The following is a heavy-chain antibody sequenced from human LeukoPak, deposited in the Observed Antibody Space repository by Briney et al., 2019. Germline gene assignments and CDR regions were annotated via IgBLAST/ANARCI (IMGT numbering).Heavy chain of an antibody. Sequence: SETLSLTCTVSGGSISSYYWSWIRQPPGKGLEWIGYIYYSGSTNYNPSLKSRVTISVDTSKNQFSLKLSSVTAADTAVYYCARSVVVAALTAFDIWGQGTMVTVSP. CDR3: ARSVVVAALTAFDI. CDR2: IYYSGST. D-gene: IGHD2-15*01. CDR1: GGSISSYY. V-gene: IGHV4-59*01. J-gene: IGHJ3*02.